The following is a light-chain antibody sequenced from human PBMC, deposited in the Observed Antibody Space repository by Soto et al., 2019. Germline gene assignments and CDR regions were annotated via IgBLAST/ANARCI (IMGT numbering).Light chain of an antibody. CDR2: SNH. V-gene: IGLV1-44*01. J-gene: IGLJ7*01. CDR3: APWDDSLNGAV. CDR1: SSNIGSNT. Sequence: QSVLTQPPSASGTPGQRVTISCSGNSSNIGSNTVNWYQQRPRTAPKLLIYSNHQRLSAVPDRFSGSKSGTSASLAISGLQSMDAAAYYTAPWDDSLNGAVFGGGTQLTVL.